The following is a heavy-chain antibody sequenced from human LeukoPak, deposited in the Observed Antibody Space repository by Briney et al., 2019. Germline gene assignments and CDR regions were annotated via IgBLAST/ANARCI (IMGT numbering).Heavy chain of an antibody. CDR2: INHSGST. CDR3: ARDGFYQGSARPPPAFDI. CDR1: GGSFSGYY. Sequence: SETLSLTCAVYGGSFSGYYWSWIRQPPGKGLEWIGEINHSGSTNYNPSLKSRVTISVDKSKNQSPLKLSSVTAADTAVYYCARDGFYQGSARPPPAFDIWGQGTMVTVSS. D-gene: IGHD3-3*01. J-gene: IGHJ3*02. V-gene: IGHV4-34*01.